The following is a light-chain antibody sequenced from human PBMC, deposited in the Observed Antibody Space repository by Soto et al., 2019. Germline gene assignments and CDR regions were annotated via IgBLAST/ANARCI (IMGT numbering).Light chain of an antibody. CDR1: ESVSKS. CDR2: GAS. V-gene: IGKV3-20*01. J-gene: IGKJ1*01. Sequence: EIVLTQSPGTLSLSPGERATLSCRASESVSKSLAWYQQQPGQAPRLLTYGASNRATGIPDRFSGSGSGTDFTLTISRLEPADFALYYCQQYGASHTFGQGTKVVIK. CDR3: QQYGASHT.